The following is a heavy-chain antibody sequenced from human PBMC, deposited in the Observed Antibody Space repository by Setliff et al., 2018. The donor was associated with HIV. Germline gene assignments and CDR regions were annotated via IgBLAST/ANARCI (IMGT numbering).Heavy chain of an antibody. CDR2: INSDGTST. Sequence: PGGSLRLSCAASGFTFSPYWMHWVRQAPGKGLVWVSRINSDGTSTTYADSVKGRFTISRDNAKNTLYLQMNSLRAEDTAVYYCARAVGPGAIHFWGQGTLVTVSS. J-gene: IGHJ4*02. CDR3: ARAVGPGAIHF. V-gene: IGHV3-74*03. CDR1: GFTFSPYW. D-gene: IGHD3-10*01.